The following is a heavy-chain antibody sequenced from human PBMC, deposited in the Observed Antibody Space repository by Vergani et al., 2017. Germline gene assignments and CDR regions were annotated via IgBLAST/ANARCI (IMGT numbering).Heavy chain of an antibody. J-gene: IGHJ6*02. D-gene: IGHD4-23*01. CDR1: GYSFTSYW. Sequence: EVQLVQSGAEVKKPGESLRISCKGSGYSFTSYWISWVRQMPGKGLEWIGRIDPSDSYTNYSPSFQGHVTIAADKSISTAYLQWSSLKASDTAMYYCARGGGNSYYYYGMDVWGQGTTVTVSS. CDR2: IDPSDSYT. CDR3: ARGGGNSYYYYGMDV. V-gene: IGHV5-10-1*03.